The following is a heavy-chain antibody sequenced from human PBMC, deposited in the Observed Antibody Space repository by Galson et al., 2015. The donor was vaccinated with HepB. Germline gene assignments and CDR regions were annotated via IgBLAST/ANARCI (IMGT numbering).Heavy chain of an antibody. CDR1: GFSFSSYE. J-gene: IGHJ4*02. Sequence: SLRLSCAASGFSFSSYEMRWVRQAPGKGLEWVSYISSGAGTTFHADSVKGRFTISRDDAKSSLYLQMNSLRAEDTAVYYCVRDGIYCGGGSCHPYWGQGTLVTVSS. D-gene: IGHD2-21*01. V-gene: IGHV3-48*03. CDR3: VRDGIYCGGGSCHPY. CDR2: ISSGAGTT.